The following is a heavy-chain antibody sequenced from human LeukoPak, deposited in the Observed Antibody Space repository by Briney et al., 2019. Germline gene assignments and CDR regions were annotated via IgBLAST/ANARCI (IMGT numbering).Heavy chain of an antibody. Sequence: ESLKISCKGSGYIFTSYWINWVRQMPGKGLEWMGRIDPSDSYTNHSPSFQGHVTISADKSLSTAYLQWSSLKASDTAMYYCARHRPGGAGDYWGQATLVTVSS. CDR2: IDPSDSYT. D-gene: IGHD6-6*01. CDR1: GYIFTSYW. V-gene: IGHV5-10-1*01. CDR3: ARHRPGGAGDY. J-gene: IGHJ4*02.